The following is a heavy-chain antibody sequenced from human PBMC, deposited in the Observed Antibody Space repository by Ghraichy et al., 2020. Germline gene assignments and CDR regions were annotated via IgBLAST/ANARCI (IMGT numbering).Heavy chain of an antibody. Sequence: SETLSLTCTVSGGSISSGGYYWSWIRQPPGKDLEWIGYIYYSGDTYYNPSLKSRLIISVDTSKNQFSLKLSSVTAADTAVYYCAIFPPGTYARAVSYWGQGTLVTVSS. CDR2: IYYSGDT. CDR3: AIFPPGTYARAVSY. CDR1: GGSISSGGYY. V-gene: IGHV4-31*03. D-gene: IGHD2-2*01. J-gene: IGHJ4*02.